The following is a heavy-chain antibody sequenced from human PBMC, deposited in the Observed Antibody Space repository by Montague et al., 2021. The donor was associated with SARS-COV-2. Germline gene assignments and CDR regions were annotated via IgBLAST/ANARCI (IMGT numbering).Heavy chain of an antibody. CDR3: RVGNYYDSISDY. J-gene: IGHJ4*02. Sequence: SLRLSCAASGFIFSSYGMTWVRQAPGKGLEWVSAISGSGGSTYYADSVKGRFTISRDNSKNTLYLQMNSLRAEDTAVYYCRVGNYYDSISDYWGQGTLVTVSS. CDR2: ISGSGGST. V-gene: IGHV3-23*01. D-gene: IGHD3-22*01. CDR1: GFIFSSYG.